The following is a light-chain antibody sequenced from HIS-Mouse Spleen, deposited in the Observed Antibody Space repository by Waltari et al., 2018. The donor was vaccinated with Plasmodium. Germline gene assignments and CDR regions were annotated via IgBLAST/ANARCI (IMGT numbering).Light chain of an antibody. V-gene: IGKV1-8*01. J-gene: IGKJ4*02. Sequence: AIRMTQSPSSFSASTGDRVTLTCRASQGISSYLAWYQQKPGKAPKILIYAASTLQSGVPSRFSGSGSGTDFTLTISCLQSEDFATYYCQQYYSYLLTFGGGTKVEIK. CDR3: QQYYSYLLT. CDR1: QGISSY. CDR2: AAS.